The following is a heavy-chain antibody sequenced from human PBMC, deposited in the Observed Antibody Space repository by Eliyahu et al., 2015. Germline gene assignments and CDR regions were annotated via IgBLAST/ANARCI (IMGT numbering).Heavy chain of an antibody. J-gene: IGHJ4*02. D-gene: IGHD5-18*01. Sequence: QVQLVXSGAEVKKPGSSVKVSCKAXGGXXXSYXXSWVRQAPGQGLEWMGGIIPIFGTANYAQKFQGRVTITADESTSTAYMELSSLRSEDTAVYYCARSGGGGYSYGLIRVFDYWGQGTLVTVSS. V-gene: IGHV1-69*01. CDR1: GGXXXSYX. CDR3: ARSGGGGYSYGLIRVFDY. CDR2: IIPIFGTA.